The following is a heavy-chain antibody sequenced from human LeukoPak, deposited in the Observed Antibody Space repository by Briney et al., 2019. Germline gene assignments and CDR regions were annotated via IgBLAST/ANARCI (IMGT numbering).Heavy chain of an antibody. CDR1: GFTFSTSS. Sequence: PGGSLRLSCAASGFTFSTSSMAWFRQTPGAGLEWVSSISSTGSATYYTDSVKGRFTVSRDNSKNTLYLQLTSLRVEDTAVYYCAKVATWTYFDSWGQGTLVTVPS. D-gene: IGHD3/OR15-3a*01. J-gene: IGHJ4*02. V-gene: IGHV3-23*01. CDR2: ISSTGSAT. CDR3: AKVATWTYFDS.